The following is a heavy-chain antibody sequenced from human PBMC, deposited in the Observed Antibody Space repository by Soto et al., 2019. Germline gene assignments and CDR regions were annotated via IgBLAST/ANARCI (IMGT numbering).Heavy chain of an antibody. CDR3: ARDSSGCFWKYYCMFV. Sequence: SVKLSCKASGSTFSSYTISWVRQAPGQGLEWMGGIIPIFGTANYAQKFQGRVTITADESTSTAYMELSSLRSDYTAVYYCARDSSGCFWKYYCMFVWGQ. J-gene: IGHJ6*02. CDR2: IIPIFGTA. CDR1: GSTFSSYT. V-gene: IGHV1-69*01. D-gene: IGHD3-3*01.